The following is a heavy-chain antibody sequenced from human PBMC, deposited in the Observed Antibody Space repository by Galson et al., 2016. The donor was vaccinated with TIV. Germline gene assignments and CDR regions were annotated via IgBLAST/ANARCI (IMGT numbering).Heavy chain of an antibody. CDR1: GGSINPHY. J-gene: IGHJ4*02. CDR3: ARVSSFTMLRGALYFDY. Sequence: LSLTCTVSGGSINPHYWSWIRQPPGKGLEWIGHIYYSGSTTYNPSLKSRVTFSVDTSKRQFSLKVSSVTSADTAVYYCARVSSFTMLRGALYFDYWGQGTLVTVSS. D-gene: IGHD3-10*01. CDR2: IYYSGST. V-gene: IGHV4-59*11.